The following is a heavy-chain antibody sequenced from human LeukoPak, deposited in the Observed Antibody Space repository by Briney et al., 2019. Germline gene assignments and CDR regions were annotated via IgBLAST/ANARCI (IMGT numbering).Heavy chain of an antibody. D-gene: IGHD3-3*01. CDR2: ISAYNGNT. CDR1: GYTFTSYG. Sequence: ASVKVSCKASGYTFTSYGISWVRQAPGQGLEWMGWISAYNGNTNYAQKLQGRVTMTTDTSTSTAYMELRSLRSDDTAVYYCARESRVGDFWSGYYHFDYWGQGTLVTVSS. V-gene: IGHV1-18*01. J-gene: IGHJ4*02. CDR3: ARESRVGDFWSGYYHFDY.